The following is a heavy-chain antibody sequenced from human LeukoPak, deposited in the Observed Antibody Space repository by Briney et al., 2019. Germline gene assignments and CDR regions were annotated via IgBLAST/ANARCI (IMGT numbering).Heavy chain of an antibody. V-gene: IGHV3-30*18. CDR1: GFTFSSYG. CDR3: TNSMYYHDTSGCYH. J-gene: IGHJ4*02. D-gene: IGHD3-22*01. Sequence: AGGSLRLSCAASGFTFSSYGMDWVRQAPGKGLEWVALISYDGGNKKYADSVKGRFTISRDNSKNTLYLQMNSLGTEDTAVYYCTNSMYYHDTSGCYHWGQGTLVSVSS. CDR2: ISYDGGNK.